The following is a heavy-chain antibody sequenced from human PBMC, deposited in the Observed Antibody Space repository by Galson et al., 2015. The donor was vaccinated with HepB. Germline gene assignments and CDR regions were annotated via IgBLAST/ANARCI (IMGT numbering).Heavy chain of an antibody. V-gene: IGHV7-4-1*02. Sequence: SVKVSCKASGYNINNHAMNWVRQAPGQGLEWMGWINTNTGNPTYAQGSTGRFVFSLDTSVSKAYLQISSLEAADTAIYYCARDDVRGSYFDYWGQGTLVTVSS. J-gene: IGHJ4*02. CDR2: INTNTGNP. CDR1: GYNINNHA. CDR3: ARDDVRGSYFDY. D-gene: IGHD1-26*01.